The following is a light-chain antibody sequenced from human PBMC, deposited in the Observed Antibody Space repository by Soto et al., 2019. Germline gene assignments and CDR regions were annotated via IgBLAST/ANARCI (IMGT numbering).Light chain of an antibody. J-gene: IGKJ5*01. Sequence: DIQLTQSPASLSASVGDRVTITCRASQGISNYVAWYQQKPGKAPKLLIYAASTLQSGVPSRFSGSGSGTHFTLTISSLQPEDFATYYCQQIYSIPITFGQGTRLEIK. CDR2: AAS. CDR3: QQIYSIPIT. CDR1: QGISNY. V-gene: IGKV1-39*01.